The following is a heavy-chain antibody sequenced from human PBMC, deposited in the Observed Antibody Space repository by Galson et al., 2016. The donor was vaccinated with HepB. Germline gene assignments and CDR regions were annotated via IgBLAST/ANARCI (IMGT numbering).Heavy chain of an antibody. J-gene: IGHJ4*02. CDR1: GFSFSDYA. Sequence: SLRLSCAASGFSFSDYAVHWVRQAPGKGLEWVAVISSDGHGNRQFYADSVKGRFTISRENAKKSLYLQMNSLRAEDTAVYYCVKAAEVGATKGYFDSWGQGTLVSVSS. CDR3: VKAAEVGATKGYFDS. D-gene: IGHD1-26*01. V-gene: IGHV3-30-3*01. CDR2: ISSDGHGNRQ.